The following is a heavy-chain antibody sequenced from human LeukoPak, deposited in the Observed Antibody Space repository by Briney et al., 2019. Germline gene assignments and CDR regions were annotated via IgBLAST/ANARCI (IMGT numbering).Heavy chain of an antibody. Sequence: GESLKISCRASGYRFTNYRIAWVRQMPGRGLEWMGISYPGDSETIYSPSFQGQVTISVDKAINTAYLQWRTLKTSDTAMYYCARLDEDFYYDGSGYNFWGQGTLVTASS. D-gene: IGHD3-22*01. CDR1: GYRFTNYR. V-gene: IGHV5-51*01. CDR2: SYPGDSET. CDR3: ARLDEDFYYDGSGYNF. J-gene: IGHJ4*02.